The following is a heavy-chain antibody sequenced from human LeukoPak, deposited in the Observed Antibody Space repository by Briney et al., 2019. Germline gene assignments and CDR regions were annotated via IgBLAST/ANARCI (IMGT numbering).Heavy chain of an antibody. CDR1: GYTFTSHD. V-gene: IGHV1-8*01. J-gene: IGHJ4*02. CDR3: ARGGRWEHSYYFDY. Sequence: GASVKVSCKASGYTFTSHDINWVRQASGQGPEWMGWINPRTGDRGYAQKFQGRVTITRSTSMNTAYMELSSLRSEDTAVYYCARGGRWEHSYYFDYWGQGTLVTVSS. D-gene: IGHD1-26*01. CDR2: INPRTGDR.